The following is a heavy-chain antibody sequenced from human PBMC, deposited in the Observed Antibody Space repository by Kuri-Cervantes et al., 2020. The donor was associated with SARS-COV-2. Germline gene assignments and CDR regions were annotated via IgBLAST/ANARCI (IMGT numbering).Heavy chain of an antibody. J-gene: IGHJ3*02. V-gene: IGHV1-18*01. Sequence: SVNVSCKASGYTFTSYGISWVRQAPGQGLEWMGWISAYNGNTNYAQKLQGRVTMTTDTSTSTAYMELRSLRSDDTAVYYCARPRGIVVVPAAMGGAFDIWGQGTMVTVSS. CDR2: ISAYNGNT. CDR1: GYTFTSYG. D-gene: IGHD2-2*01. CDR3: ARPRGIVVVPAAMGGAFDI.